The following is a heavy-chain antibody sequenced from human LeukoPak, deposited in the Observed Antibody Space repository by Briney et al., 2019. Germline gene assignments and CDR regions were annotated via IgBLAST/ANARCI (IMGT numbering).Heavy chain of an antibody. Sequence: SVKVSCKASGGTFSSYAISWVRQAPGQGLEWMGRIIPILGIANYAQKFQGRVTITADKSTSTAYMELSSLRSEDTAVYYCAIGEKYSYGPTTLDYWGQGTLVTVSS. CDR1: GGTFSSYA. D-gene: IGHD5-18*01. V-gene: IGHV1-69*04. CDR3: AIGEKYSYGPTTLDY. CDR2: IIPILGIA. J-gene: IGHJ4*02.